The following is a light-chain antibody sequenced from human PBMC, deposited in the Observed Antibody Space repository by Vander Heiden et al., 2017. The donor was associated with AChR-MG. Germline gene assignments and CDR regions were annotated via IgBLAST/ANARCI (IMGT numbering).Light chain of an antibody. CDR2: GNS. Sequence: QSVLTQPPSVSGAPGQRVTISCPGSSSNIGAGYDVHWYQQLPGTAPKLLIYGNSNRPSGGPDRFSGANSGTSASLATTGLQAEDEADYYGQSYDSSLSGPGVFGGGTKLTVL. V-gene: IGLV1-40*01. J-gene: IGLJ3*02. CDR1: SSNIGAGYD. CDR3: QSYDSSLSGPGV.